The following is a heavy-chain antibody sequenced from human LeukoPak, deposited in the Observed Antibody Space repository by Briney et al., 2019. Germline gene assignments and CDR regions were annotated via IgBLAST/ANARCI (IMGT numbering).Heavy chain of an antibody. V-gene: IGHV3-23*01. CDR1: GFTFSTYA. CDR3: AKPIVGATRVGYFDY. Sequence: HPGGSLRLSCAASGFTFSTYAMSWVRQAPGKGLEWVSTISGSGGSTYYADSVEGRFTISRDNSKNTLYLQMNSLRAEDTAVYYCAKPIVGATRVGYFDYWGQGTLVTVSS. CDR2: ISGSGGST. J-gene: IGHJ4*02. D-gene: IGHD1-26*01.